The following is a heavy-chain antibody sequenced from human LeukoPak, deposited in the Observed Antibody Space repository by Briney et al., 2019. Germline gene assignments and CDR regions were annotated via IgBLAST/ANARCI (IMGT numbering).Heavy chain of an antibody. CDR2: ISAYNGNT. V-gene: IGHV1-18*01. Sequence: ASVTVSCKASGYTFTSYGISWVRQAPGQGLEWMGWISAYNGNTNYAQKLQGRVTMTTDTSTSTAYMELRSLRSDDTAMYYCARRLIAVVPDRQCNDAFDIWGQGTMVTVSS. CDR1: GYTFTSYG. D-gene: IGHD2-2*01. CDR3: ARRLIAVVPDRQCNDAFDI. J-gene: IGHJ3*02.